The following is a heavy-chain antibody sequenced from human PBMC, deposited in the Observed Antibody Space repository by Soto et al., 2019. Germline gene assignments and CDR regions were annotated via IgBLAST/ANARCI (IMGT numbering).Heavy chain of an antibody. D-gene: IGHD1-1*01. Sequence: EVQLVESGGGLVQPGGSLRLSCAASGFTFSSYSMNWVRQAPGKGLEWVSYISSSSSTIYYADSVKGRFTISRDNAKNSLYRQMNSLRDGDTAVYYCARETMAHLRYWGQGTLVTVSS. J-gene: IGHJ4*02. CDR2: ISSSSSTI. CDR1: GFTFSSYS. V-gene: IGHV3-48*02. CDR3: ARETMAHLRY.